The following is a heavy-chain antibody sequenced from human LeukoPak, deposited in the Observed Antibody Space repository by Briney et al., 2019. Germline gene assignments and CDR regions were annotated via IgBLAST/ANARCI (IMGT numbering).Heavy chain of an antibody. CDR1: GFTFSSYG. CDR3: AKDRLYSRSTNYYYYMDV. Sequence: PGGSLRLSCAASGFTFSSYGMHWVRQAPGKGLEWVAVIWYGGSNKYYADSVKGRFTISRDNSKNTLYLQMNSLRAEDTAVYYCAKDRLYSRSTNYYYYMDVWGKGTTVTVSS. J-gene: IGHJ6*03. CDR2: IWYGGSNK. D-gene: IGHD2-2*01. V-gene: IGHV3-30*02.